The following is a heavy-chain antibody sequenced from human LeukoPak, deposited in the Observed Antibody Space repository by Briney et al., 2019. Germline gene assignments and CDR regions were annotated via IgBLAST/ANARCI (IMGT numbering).Heavy chain of an antibody. J-gene: IGHJ4*02. D-gene: IGHD3-10*01. CDR1: GFTVRTNY. Sequence: GGSLSHSYAASGFTVRTNYMSWVRPAAPKGLAWVSVMYSGGETYSAYSVEGTFTISRDKSKNTLYLQMNRLRAEDTAVYYCAESHERYGSGSYYFYWGQGTLVTVSS. V-gene: IGHV3-66*01. CDR2: MYSGGET. CDR3: AESHERYGSGSYYFY.